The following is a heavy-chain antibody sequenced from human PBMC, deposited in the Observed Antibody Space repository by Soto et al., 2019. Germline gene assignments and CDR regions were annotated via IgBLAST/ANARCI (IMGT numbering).Heavy chain of an antibody. Sequence: GASVKVSCKASGYTFTTYYMHWVRQAPGHGLEWMGVVNPSGGSTNYAQTFQGRVTMTRDTSTSTVYMELSSLRSEDTAVYYCARGMHSNAWYENWFDTWGQGTLVTVSS. J-gene: IGHJ5*02. CDR1: GYTFTTYY. CDR2: VNPSGGST. D-gene: IGHD6-19*01. CDR3: ARGMHSNAWYENWFDT. V-gene: IGHV1-46*01.